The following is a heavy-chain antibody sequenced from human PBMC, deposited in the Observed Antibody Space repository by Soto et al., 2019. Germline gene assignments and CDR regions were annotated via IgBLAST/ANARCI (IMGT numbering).Heavy chain of an antibody. CDR3: AREGRNYAFWSGYYRLNWFDP. D-gene: IGHD3-3*01. Sequence: ASVKVSCKASGYTFTGYYMHWVRQAPGQGLEWMGWINPNSGGTNYAQKFQGRVTMTRDTSISTAYMELSRLRSDHTAVYYCAREGRNYAFWSGYYRLNWFDPWGQGTLVTSPQ. V-gene: IGHV1-2*02. CDR1: GYTFTGYY. CDR2: INPNSGGT. J-gene: IGHJ5*02.